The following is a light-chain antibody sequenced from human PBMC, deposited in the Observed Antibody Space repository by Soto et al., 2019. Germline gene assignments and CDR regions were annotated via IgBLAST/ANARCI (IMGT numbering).Light chain of an antibody. CDR3: QQYNNWPRT. Sequence: EIVLTQSPGTLSLSPGERATLSCRASQSVRSSYLAWYQQKPGQAPRLLIYSASTRATGIPVRFSGSGSGTEFTLTISSLQSEDFAVYYCQQYNNWPRTFGQGTKVDIK. CDR1: QSVRSSY. J-gene: IGKJ1*01. V-gene: IGKV3-15*01. CDR2: SAS.